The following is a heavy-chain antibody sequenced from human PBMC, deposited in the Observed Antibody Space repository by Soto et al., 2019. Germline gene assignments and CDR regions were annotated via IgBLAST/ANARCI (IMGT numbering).Heavy chain of an antibody. V-gene: IGHV1-69*06. D-gene: IGHD3-22*01. CDR1: GGTFSSYA. J-gene: IGHJ3*02. CDR3: ASLGPYYYDSSGTKAFDI. Sequence: SVKVSCKASGGTFSSYAISWVRQAPGQGLEWMGGIIPIFGTANYAQKFQGRVTITADKSTSTAYMELSSLRSEDTAVYYCASLGPYYYDSSGTKAFDIWGQGTMVTVSS. CDR2: IIPIFGTA.